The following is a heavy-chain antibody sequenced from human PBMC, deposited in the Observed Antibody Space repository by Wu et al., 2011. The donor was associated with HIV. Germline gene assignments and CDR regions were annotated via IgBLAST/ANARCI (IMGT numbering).Heavy chain of an antibody. D-gene: IGHD4-17*01. CDR2: IIPIFGTT. V-gene: IGHV1-69*12. CDR1: GGTFNTYA. CDR3: ATLGDYGEVDY. Sequence: QVQLVQSGTEVKKPGSSVKVSCKASGGTFNTYAISWVRQAPGQGLEWMGGIIPIFGTTKYAQTFQGRISIIADESTSTAYMELSNLRSEDTAVYYCATLGDYGEVDYWGQGTLVIVSS. J-gene: IGHJ4*02.